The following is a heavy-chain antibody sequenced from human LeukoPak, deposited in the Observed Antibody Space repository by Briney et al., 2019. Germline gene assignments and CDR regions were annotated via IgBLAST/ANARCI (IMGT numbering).Heavy chain of an antibody. D-gene: IGHD2-2*01. CDR1: GFTVNSNY. V-gene: IGHV3-53*01. Sequence: GGSLRLSCAASGFTVNSNYMSWVRQAPGKGLERVSIIYKDGRTYYADSVKGRFTISRDNSRNMLYLQMNSLRAEDTAVYYCARDVISYAHCGHWGQGTLVTVSS. CDR2: IYKDGRT. J-gene: IGHJ4*02. CDR3: ARDVISYAHCGH.